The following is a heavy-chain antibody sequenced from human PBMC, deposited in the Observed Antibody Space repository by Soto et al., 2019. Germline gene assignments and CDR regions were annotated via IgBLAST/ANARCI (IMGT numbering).Heavy chain of an antibody. V-gene: IGHV1-2*02. CDR3: AGEYSSSSVISPADY. Sequence: QVQLVQSGAEVKKPGASVKVSCKASGYTFTGYYMHWVRQAPGQGLAWMGWINPNSGGTNYAQKFQGRVNMTRDTSISTAYMELSRLRSDDTAVYYCAGEYSSSSVISPADYWGQGTLVTVSS. CDR2: INPNSGGT. J-gene: IGHJ4*02. CDR1: GYTFTGYY. D-gene: IGHD6-6*01.